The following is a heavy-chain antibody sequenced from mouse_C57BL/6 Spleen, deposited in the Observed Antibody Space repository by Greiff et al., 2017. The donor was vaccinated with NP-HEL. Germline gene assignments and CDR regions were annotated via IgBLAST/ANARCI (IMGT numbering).Heavy chain of an antibody. J-gene: IGHJ1*03. Sequence: QVQLQQPGAELVKPGASVKLSCKASGYTFTSYWMHWVKQRPGQGLEWIGMIHPNSGSTNYNEKSKSKATLTVDKSSSTAYMQLSSLTSEDSAVYYCARGTHYYGSSYVRYFDVWGTGTTVTVSS. CDR1: GYTFTSYW. CDR3: ARGTHYYGSSYVRYFDV. CDR2: IHPNSGST. D-gene: IGHD1-1*01. V-gene: IGHV1-64*01.